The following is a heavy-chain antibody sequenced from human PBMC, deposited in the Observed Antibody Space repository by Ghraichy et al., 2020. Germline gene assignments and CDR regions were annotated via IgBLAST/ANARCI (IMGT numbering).Heavy chain of an antibody. CDR3: ARDLAMGAIGDP. Sequence: GGSLRLSCATSGFTFINYGMHWVRQAPGKGLEWVAIIHYDGSKINYADSVKGRFTISRDISKSTLYMQMNSLRAEDTAVYYCARDLAMGAIGDPWGQGTLVTVSS. CDR2: IHYDGSKI. V-gene: IGHV3-30*02. D-gene: IGHD2-21*01. J-gene: IGHJ5*02. CDR1: GFTFINYG.